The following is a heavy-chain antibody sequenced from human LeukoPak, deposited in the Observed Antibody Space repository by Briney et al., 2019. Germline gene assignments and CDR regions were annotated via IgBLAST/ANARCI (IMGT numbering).Heavy chain of an antibody. CDR2: INPSGGST. V-gene: IGHV1-46*01. CDR3: AKDRNNSGCYKRSYYYHGMDV. D-gene: IGHD6-19*01. J-gene: IGHJ6*02. Sequence: ASVKVSCKASGYTFTSYYMHWVRQAPGQGLEWMGIINPSGGSTSYAQKFQGRVTMTRDTSTSTVYMELSSLRSEDTALYYCAKDRNNSGCYKRSYYYHGMDVWGQGTTVTVSS. CDR1: GYTFTSYY.